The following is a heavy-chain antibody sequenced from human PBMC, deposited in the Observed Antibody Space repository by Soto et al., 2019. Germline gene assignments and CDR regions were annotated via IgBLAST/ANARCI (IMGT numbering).Heavy chain of an antibody. Sequence: ASVKVSCKVSGYTLTELSMHWVRQAPGKGLEWMGGFDPEDGETIYAQKFQGRVTMTEDTSTDTAYMELSSLRSEDTAVYYCATPCFTGVAASYHLAYWGQGTLVTVDS. CDR3: ATPCFTGVAASYHLAY. V-gene: IGHV1-24*01. J-gene: IGHJ4*02. D-gene: IGHD2-15*01. CDR2: FDPEDGET. CDR1: GYTLTELS.